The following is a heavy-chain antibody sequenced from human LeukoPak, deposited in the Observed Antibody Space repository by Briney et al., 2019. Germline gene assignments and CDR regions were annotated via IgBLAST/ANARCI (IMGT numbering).Heavy chain of an antibody. D-gene: IGHD5-18*01. CDR1: GFTFEDYG. CDR3: AKGYNYAYEY. J-gene: IGHJ4*02. CDR2: INWNGGST. V-gene: IGHV3-20*04. Sequence: PGGSLRLSCAASGFTFEDYGMSWVRHAPGKGLEWVSGINWNGGSTGYADSVKGRFTISRDNAKNSLYLQMNSLRAEDTALYYCAKGYNYAYEYWGQGTLVTVSS.